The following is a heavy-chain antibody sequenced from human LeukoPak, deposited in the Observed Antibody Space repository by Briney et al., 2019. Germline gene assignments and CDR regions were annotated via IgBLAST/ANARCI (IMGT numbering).Heavy chain of an antibody. CDR2: ISYDGSNK. Sequence: GRSLSLSCAASGFTFSSYGMHWVRQAPGKGLEWVAVISYDGSNKYYADSVKGRFTISRDNSKNTLYLQMNSLRAEDTAVYYCANPRDYGDYALDYWGQGTLVTVSS. J-gene: IGHJ4*02. CDR1: GFTFSSYG. D-gene: IGHD4-17*01. V-gene: IGHV3-30*18. CDR3: ANPRDYGDYALDY.